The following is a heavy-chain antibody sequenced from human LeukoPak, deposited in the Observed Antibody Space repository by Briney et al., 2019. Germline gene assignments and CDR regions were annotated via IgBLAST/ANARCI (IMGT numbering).Heavy chain of an antibody. Sequence: SETLSLTCTVSIGSIGNDYWSWLRQSPGKGLEWIAYGHHSESPNYNPSLKSRVTISVDRSNNRFFLQLSSVTAADTAVYYCAKDSRGLRYFDWLLGYFDYWGQGTLVTVSS. D-gene: IGHD3-9*01. CDR1: IGSIGNDY. J-gene: IGHJ4*02. CDR2: GHHSESP. CDR3: AKDSRGLRYFDWLLGYFDY. V-gene: IGHV4-59*01.